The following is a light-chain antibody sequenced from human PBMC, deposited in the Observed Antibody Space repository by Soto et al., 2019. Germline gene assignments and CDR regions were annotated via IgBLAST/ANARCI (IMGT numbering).Light chain of an antibody. CDR2: GAS. CDR1: QSVDSY. CDR3: QQYVTSSPRT. Sequence: EIVVSQSPANISVSPGGIAPLSCRAGQSVDSYLAWYQQQPGQAPRLLIYGASNRATGIPDRFSGSGSGTDFTLTISRLEPEDFAVYYCQQYVTSSPRTFGQGTKVDI. J-gene: IGKJ1*01. V-gene: IGKV3-20*01.